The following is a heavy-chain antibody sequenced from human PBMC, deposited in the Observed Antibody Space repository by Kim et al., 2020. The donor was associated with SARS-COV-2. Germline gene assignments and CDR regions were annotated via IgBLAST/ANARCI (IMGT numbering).Heavy chain of an antibody. CDR3: AVGEDGEGVIVYAFDI. V-gene: IGHV3-21*01. Sequence: SVKGRFTISRDNAKNSLYLQMNSLRAEDTAVYYCAVGEDGEGVIVYAFDIWGQGTMVTVSS. J-gene: IGHJ3*02. D-gene: IGHD3-16*01.